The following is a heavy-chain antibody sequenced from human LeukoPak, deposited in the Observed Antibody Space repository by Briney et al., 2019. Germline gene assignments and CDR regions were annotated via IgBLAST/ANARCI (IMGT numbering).Heavy chain of an antibody. Sequence: SGPTLVDPTQTLTLTCTFSGFSLITSGMCVSWIRQPPGKALEWLALIDWDDDKYYSTSLKTRLTISKDTFKNQVVLTMTNMDPVDTATYHCARISANGDYYFDYWGQGTLVTVSS. CDR2: IDWDDDK. J-gene: IGHJ4*02. CDR1: GFSLITSGMC. CDR3: ARISANGDYYFDY. D-gene: IGHD4-17*01. V-gene: IGHV2-70*01.